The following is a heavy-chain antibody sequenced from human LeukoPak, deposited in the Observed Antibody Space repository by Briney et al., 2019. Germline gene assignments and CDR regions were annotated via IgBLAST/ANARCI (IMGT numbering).Heavy chain of an antibody. CDR3: ATLPHESSGYHLGG. V-gene: IGHV3-48*04. J-gene: IGHJ4*02. D-gene: IGHD3-22*01. CDR1: GFSISSYS. CDR2: ISSSSSTI. Sequence: PGGSLRLSCAASGFSISSYSMNWVRQAPGKGLEWVSYISSSSSTIYYADSVKGRFTISRDNAKNSLYLQMNSLRAEDTAVYYCATLPHESSGYHLGGWGQGTLVTVSS.